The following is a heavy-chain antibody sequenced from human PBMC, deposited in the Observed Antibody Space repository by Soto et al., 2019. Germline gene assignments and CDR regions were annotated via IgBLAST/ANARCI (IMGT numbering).Heavy chain of an antibody. D-gene: IGHD3-10*01. J-gene: IGHJ4*02. Sequence: GGSLRLSCAASGFTFSSYAMHWVRQAPGKGLEWVAVISYDGSNKYYADSVKGRFTISRDNSKNTLNLQMNRLRAEDKAVYYCSKQTTNYYWSGSPPLWGQGTLVTVSS. V-gene: IGHV3-30*07. CDR3: SKQTTNYYWSGSPPL. CDR2: ISYDGSNK. CDR1: GFTFSSYA.